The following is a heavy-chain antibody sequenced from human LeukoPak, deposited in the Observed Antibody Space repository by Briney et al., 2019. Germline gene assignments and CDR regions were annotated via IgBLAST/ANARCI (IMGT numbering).Heavy chain of an antibody. Sequence: GGSLRLSCAASGFTFSSYAMSWVRQAPGKGLEWVSAISGSGGSTGYADSVKGRFTISRDNAKNSLYLQMNSLRAEDTALYHCARVHYYDSSGSYYFDYWGQGTLVTVSS. CDR1: GFTFSSYA. V-gene: IGHV3-20*01. D-gene: IGHD3-22*01. J-gene: IGHJ4*02. CDR2: ISGSGGST. CDR3: ARVHYYDSSGSYYFDY.